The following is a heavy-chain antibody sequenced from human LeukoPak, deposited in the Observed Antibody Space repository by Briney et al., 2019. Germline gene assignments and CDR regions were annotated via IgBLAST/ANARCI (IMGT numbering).Heavy chain of an antibody. CDR2: INPSDGST. CDR3: ARVHCSGGSCYGEVFDY. V-gene: IGHV1-46*01. CDR1: GYTFTRYY. D-gene: IGHD2-15*01. J-gene: IGHJ4*02. Sequence: GASVKVSCKASGYTFTRYYMHWVRRAPGQGLEWMGIINPSDGSTSYAQKFQGRVTMTRDTCTSKVYMEVSSLTSEDTAVYYCARVHCSGGSCYGEVFDYWGQGTLVTVSS.